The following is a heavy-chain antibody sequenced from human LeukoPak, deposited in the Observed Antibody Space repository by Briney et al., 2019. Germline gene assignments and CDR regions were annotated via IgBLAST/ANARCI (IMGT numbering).Heavy chain of an antibody. CDR3: AKDSGIMPEATIGFDY. CDR2: ISGSGGST. J-gene: IGHJ4*02. V-gene: IGHV3-23*01. D-gene: IGHD5-12*01. CDR1: GFTFSSYA. Sequence: GGSLRLSCAASGFTFSSYAMSWVRQAPGKGLEWVSAISGSGGSTYYADSVKGRFTISRDNSKNTLYLQMNSLRAEDTAVYYCAKDSGIMPEATIGFDYWGQGTLVTVSS.